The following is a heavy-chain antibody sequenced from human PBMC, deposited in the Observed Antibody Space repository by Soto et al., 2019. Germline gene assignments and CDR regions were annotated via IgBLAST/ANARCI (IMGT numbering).Heavy chain of an antibody. Sequence: QVQLQESGPGLVKPSETLSLTCTVSGGCISSYYWSWIRQPPGKGLEWNGYIYYSGSTNYNPSLKSRVTISVDTSKHQFSVKLSSVTAADTAVYYCARHLVVVVADRDYYYYGMDVWNQGTTVTVSS. CDR1: GGCISSYY. V-gene: IGHV4-59*08. CDR3: ARHLVVVVADRDYYYYGMDV. J-gene: IGHJ6*02. CDR2: IYYSGST. D-gene: IGHD2-15*01.